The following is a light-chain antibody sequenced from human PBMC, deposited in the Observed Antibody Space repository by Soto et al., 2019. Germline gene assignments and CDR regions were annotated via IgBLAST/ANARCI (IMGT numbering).Light chain of an antibody. J-gene: IGKJ1*01. Sequence: EIVMTQSPATLSVSPGERATLSCRASQSVNSNLAWYQQKPGQAPRLLISGASTRATGIPARFSGSGSETEFNLTISSLQSEDFAVYYCQQYNNWWTFGQGTKVEMK. V-gene: IGKV3-15*01. CDR2: GAS. CDR3: QQYNNWWT. CDR1: QSVNSN.